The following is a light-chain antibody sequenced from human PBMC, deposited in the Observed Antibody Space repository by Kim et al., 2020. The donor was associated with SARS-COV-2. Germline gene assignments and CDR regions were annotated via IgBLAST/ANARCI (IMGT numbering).Light chain of an antibody. CDR3: AAWDDSLKAVI. CDR1: SSNIGKTT. Sequence: GQRVTISCSGSSSNIGKTTVNWYQHFPGTAPKLFISNNNQRPSGVPDRFSGSKSGTSASLAISGLQSEDEADYYCAAWDDSLKAVIFGGGTQLTVL. V-gene: IGLV1-44*01. CDR2: NNN. J-gene: IGLJ2*01.